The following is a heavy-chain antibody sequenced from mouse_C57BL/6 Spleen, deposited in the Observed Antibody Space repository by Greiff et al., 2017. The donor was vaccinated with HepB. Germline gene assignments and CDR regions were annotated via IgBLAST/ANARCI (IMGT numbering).Heavy chain of an antibody. V-gene: IGHV1-42*01. D-gene: IGHD2-3*01. CDR3: ARSHYDGYYLYAMDY. CDR1: GYSFTGYY. CDR2: INPSTGGT. J-gene: IGHJ4*01. Sequence: VQLQQSGPELVKPGASVKISCKASGYSFTGYYMNWVKQSPEKSLEWIGEINPSTGGTTYNQKFKAKATLTVDKSSSTAYMQLKSLTSEDSAVYYCARSHYDGYYLYAMDYWGQGTSVTVSS.